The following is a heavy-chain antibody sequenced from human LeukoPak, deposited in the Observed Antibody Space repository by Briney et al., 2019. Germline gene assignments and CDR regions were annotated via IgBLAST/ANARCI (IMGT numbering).Heavy chain of an antibody. CDR3: AKDKGIHGAEVFDY. CDR2: INDGGTST. CDR1: GFTFSTYA. J-gene: IGHJ4*02. Sequence: GGSLRLSCTASGFTFSTYAMTWVRQAPGKGLEWVSTINDGGTSTYFADSVKGRFTISRDNSKNTLYLQMGSLRDEDTAVFYCAKDKGIHGAEVFDYWGQGILVTVSS. V-gene: IGHV3-23*01. D-gene: IGHD5-18*01.